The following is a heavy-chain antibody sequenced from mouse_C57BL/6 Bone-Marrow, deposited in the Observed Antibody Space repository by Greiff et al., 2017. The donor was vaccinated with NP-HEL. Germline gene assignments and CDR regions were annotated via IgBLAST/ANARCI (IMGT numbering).Heavy chain of an antibody. CDR1: GFTVSSYG. D-gene: IGHD2-1*01. CDR2: ISRGSSYT. Sequence: EVKLMESGGDLVKPGGSLKLSCAASGFTVSSYGMSWVSWSPGHGLKWLATISRGSSYTYFRDSVTGRSTLSRDNPKNTLYLQMSSLKSEDTAMYYCARRNYSYYAMDYWGQGTSVTVSS. V-gene: IGHV5-6*02. CDR3: ARRNYSYYAMDY. J-gene: IGHJ4*01.